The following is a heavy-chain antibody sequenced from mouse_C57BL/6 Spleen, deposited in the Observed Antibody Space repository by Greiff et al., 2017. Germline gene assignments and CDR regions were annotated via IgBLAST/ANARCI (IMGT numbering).Heavy chain of an antibody. CDR2: IFPGSGST. D-gene: IGHD1-1*01. CDR3: ARGAYYYGSSDYYAMDY. CDR1: GYTFTDYY. Sequence: VQLQQSGPELVKPGASVKISCKASGYTFTDYYINWVKQRPGQGLEWIGWIFPGSGSTYYNEKFKGKATLTVDKSSSTAYMLLRSLTSEDSAVYFCARGAYYYGSSDYYAMDYWGQGTSVTVSS. V-gene: IGHV1-75*01. J-gene: IGHJ4*01.